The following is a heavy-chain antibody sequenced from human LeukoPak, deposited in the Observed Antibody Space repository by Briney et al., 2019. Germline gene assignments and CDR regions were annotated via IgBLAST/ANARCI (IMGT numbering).Heavy chain of an antibody. CDR1: GFTFTTYW. CDR3: VKVAKYYYGSETYYFFEH. V-gene: IGHV3-7*01. CDR2: INQDGTEK. J-gene: IGHJ4*02. D-gene: IGHD3-10*01. Sequence: GESLRLSCAASGFTFTTYWMSWVRQFPGKGLEWVTNINQDGTEKYYVDSVKGRFTISRDNAKNSLYLRMNSLRVEDTAIYYCVKVAKYYYGSETYYFFEHWGQGTPVTASS.